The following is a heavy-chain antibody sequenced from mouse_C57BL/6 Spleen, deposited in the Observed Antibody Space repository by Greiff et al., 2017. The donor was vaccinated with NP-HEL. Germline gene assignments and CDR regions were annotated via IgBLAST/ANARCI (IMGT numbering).Heavy chain of an antibody. D-gene: IGHD4-1*01. CDR1: GFTFSSYT. CDR3: ARHGLGGWYFDY. Sequence: EVKLVESGGGLVKPGGSLKLSCAASGFTFSSYTMSWVRQTPEKRLEWVATISGGGGNTYYPDSVKGRFTIARDNAKNTLYLQMSSLRSEDTAVYYCARHGLGGWYFDYWGQGTTLTVSS. CDR2: ISGGGGNT. J-gene: IGHJ2*01. V-gene: IGHV5-9*04.